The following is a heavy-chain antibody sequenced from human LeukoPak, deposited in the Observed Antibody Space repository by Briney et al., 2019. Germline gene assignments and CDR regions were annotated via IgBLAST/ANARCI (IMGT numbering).Heavy chain of an antibody. Sequence: GESLKISCKGLGYSFTSYWIAWVRQMPGKGLEWMGIIYPGNSDTRYSPSFQGQVTISADKSINTAYLQWSSLKASDTAIYYCARGSSGYDYFYYYYMDVWGKGTTVIVSS. CDR2: IYPGNSDT. D-gene: IGHD5-12*01. CDR3: ARGSSGYDYFYYYYMDV. CDR1: GYSFTSYW. V-gene: IGHV5-51*01. J-gene: IGHJ6*03.